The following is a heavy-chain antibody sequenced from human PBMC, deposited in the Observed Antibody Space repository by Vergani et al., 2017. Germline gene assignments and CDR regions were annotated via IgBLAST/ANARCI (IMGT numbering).Heavy chain of an antibody. CDR2: INHSGST. Sequence: QVQLQQWGAGLLKPSETLSLTCAVYGGSFSGYYWSWIRQPPGKGLEWIGEINHSGSTNYNPSLKSRVTISVDTSKNKFYLKLSYVTAADTAVYYCARPPLGDYSWYYFDYWGQGTLVTVSS. V-gene: IGHV4-34*01. D-gene: IGHD4-17*01. J-gene: IGHJ4*02. CDR1: GGSFSGYY. CDR3: ARPPLGDYSWYYFDY.